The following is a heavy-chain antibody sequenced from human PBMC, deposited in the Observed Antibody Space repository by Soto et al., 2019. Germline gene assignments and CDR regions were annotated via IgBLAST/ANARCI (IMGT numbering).Heavy chain of an antibody. CDR2: IYSSGST. CDR3: ASVGYYYYYGMDV. J-gene: IGHJ6*02. Sequence: QVQLQESGPGLVKPSETLSLTCTVSGGSISSYYWSWIRQPPGKGLEWIGYIYSSGSTNYDPSLKARVTISVATSKNQFSLKLSSVTAADTAVYYCASVGYYYYYGMDVWGQGTTVTVSS. D-gene: IGHD1-26*01. V-gene: IGHV4-59*01. CDR1: GGSISSYY.